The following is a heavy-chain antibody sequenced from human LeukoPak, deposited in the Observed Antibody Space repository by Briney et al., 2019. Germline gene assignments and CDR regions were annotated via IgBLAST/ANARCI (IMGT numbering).Heavy chain of an antibody. Sequence: GGSLRLSCAASGFTFSSYSMNWVRQAPGKGLEWVSSISSSSYIYYADSVKGRFTISRDNAKNSLYLQMNSLRAEDTAVYYCARDQILDPFDYWGQGTLVTVSS. V-gene: IGHV3-21*01. D-gene: IGHD1-1*01. CDR3: ARDQILDPFDY. CDR2: ISSSSYI. CDR1: GFTFSSYS. J-gene: IGHJ4*02.